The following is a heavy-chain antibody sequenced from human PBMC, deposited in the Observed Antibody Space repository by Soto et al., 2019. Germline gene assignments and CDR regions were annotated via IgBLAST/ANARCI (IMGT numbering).Heavy chain of an antibody. CDR1: GFIFSNYA. CDR3: VKSPASIKTFDY. J-gene: IGHJ4*02. Sequence: GGSLRLSCAASGFIFSNYAMSWVRQAPGKGLEWVSSITSSGSGTNYADSVKGRFTISRDNSMSTLFLQMRSLRAEDTAIYYCVKSPASIKTFDYWGQGTLVTVSS. CDR2: ITSSGSGT. V-gene: IGHV3-23*01. D-gene: IGHD2-2*01.